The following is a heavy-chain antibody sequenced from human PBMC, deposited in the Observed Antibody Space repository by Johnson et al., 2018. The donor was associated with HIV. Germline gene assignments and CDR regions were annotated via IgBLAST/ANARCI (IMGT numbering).Heavy chain of an antibody. Sequence: QEQLVESGGGVVQPGGSLRLSCAASGFTFSSYGMHWVRQAPGKGLEWVAFIRYDGSNKYYADSVKGRFTISRDNSKNTLYLQMNSLRAEDTAVYYCSYIFVCTAMDKTTTDALDIWGQGTMVTVSS. CDR2: IRYDGSNK. D-gene: IGHD5-18*01. J-gene: IGHJ3*02. CDR3: SYIFVCTAMDKTTTDALDI. CDR1: GFTFSSYG. V-gene: IGHV3-30*02.